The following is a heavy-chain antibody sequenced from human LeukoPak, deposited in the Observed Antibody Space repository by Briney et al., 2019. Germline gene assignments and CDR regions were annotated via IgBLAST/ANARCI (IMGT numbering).Heavy chain of an antibody. Sequence: GGSLRLSCAASGFTFSSYAMDWARQAPGKGLEWVAVISYDGSNKYYADSVKGRFTISRDNSKNTLYLQMNSLRAEDTAVYYCARLESGGDCPWGQGTLVTVST. V-gene: IGHV3-30-3*01. J-gene: IGHJ5*02. CDR1: GFTFSSYA. CDR2: ISYDGSNK. D-gene: IGHD2-21*02. CDR3: ARLESGGDCP.